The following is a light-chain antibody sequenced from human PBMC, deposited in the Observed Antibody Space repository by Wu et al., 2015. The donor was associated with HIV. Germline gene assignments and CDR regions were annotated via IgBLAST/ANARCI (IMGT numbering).Light chain of an antibody. Sequence: EIVLTRSPGTPSLSPGERATLFCRTSQSISSSHLAWYQQKTGQAPRLLIYGASNRATGIPDRFSGSGSGTDFTLFINRLEPEDFAVYYCQQYSRSPVTFGQGTRLEI. CDR3: QQYSRSPVT. J-gene: IGKJ5*01. V-gene: IGKV3-20*01. CDR1: QSISSSH. CDR2: GAS.